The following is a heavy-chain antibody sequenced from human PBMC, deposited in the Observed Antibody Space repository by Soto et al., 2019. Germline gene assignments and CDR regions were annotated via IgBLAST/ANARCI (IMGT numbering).Heavy chain of an antibody. D-gene: IGHD2-15*01. V-gene: IGHV3-23*01. CDR3: AKLYCSGGSCAPPFDY. J-gene: IGHJ4*02. CDR1: GFTFSSYA. Sequence: GGSLRLSCAASGFTFSSYAMSWVRQAPGKGLEWVSAISGSGGSTYYADSVKGRFTISRDNSKNTLYLQMNSLRAEDTAVYYCAKLYCSGGSCAPPFDYWGQGTLVTVSS. CDR2: ISGSGGST.